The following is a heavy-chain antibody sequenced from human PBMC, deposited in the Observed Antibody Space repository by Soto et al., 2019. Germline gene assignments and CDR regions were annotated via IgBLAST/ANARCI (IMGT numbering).Heavy chain of an antibody. V-gene: IGHV3-66*01. CDR1: GFTVSTNY. Sequence: EVQLVESGGGLVQPGGSLRLSCAASGFTVSTNYMSWVRQAPGKGLEWVSVIYSGGSTYYADSVKGRFTISRDNSKNTLYLQMNSMRAEDTAVYYCARGPPVGAVAADLDYWGQGTLVTFSS. J-gene: IGHJ4*02. D-gene: IGHD6-19*01. CDR2: IYSGGST. CDR3: ARGPPVGAVAADLDY.